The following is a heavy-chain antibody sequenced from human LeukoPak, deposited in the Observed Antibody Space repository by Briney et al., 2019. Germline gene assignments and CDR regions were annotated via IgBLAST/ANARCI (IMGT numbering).Heavy chain of an antibody. D-gene: IGHD3-10*01. CDR2: VNRDGSGT. V-gene: IGHV3-74*01. CDR1: GFTFSNYW. J-gene: IGHJ4*02. Sequence: GGSLRLSCAVSGFTFSNYWMHWVRQAPGKGLVWVSAVNRDGSGTNYAGSVKGRFTISRDNAKDTLYLQMNSLRVEDTAVYYCTPGGGQGTLVTDSS. CDR3: TPG.